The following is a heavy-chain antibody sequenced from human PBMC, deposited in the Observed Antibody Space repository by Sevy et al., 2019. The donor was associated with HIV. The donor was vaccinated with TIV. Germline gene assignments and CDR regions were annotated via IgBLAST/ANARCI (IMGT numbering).Heavy chain of an antibody. CDR3: ARDCSSSSCLWGMDV. J-gene: IGHJ6*02. CDR1: GFTFSSYA. CDR2: ISASGRST. Sequence: GESLKISCAASGFTFSSYAMNWVRQAPGKGLEWVSSISASGRSTYYADSVEGRFTISRDNSKNTLYLQMNSLRGDDTAVYYCARDCSSSSCLWGMDVWGQGTTVTVSS. V-gene: IGHV3-23*01. D-gene: IGHD2-2*01.